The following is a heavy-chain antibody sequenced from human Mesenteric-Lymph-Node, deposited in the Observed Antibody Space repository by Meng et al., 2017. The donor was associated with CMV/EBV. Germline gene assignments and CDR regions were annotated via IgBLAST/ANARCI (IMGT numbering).Heavy chain of an antibody. Sequence: SVKVSCKASGYTLSSYDISWVRQATGQGLEWMGGFIPTLGMANYAQKFQDRVTITADKSTSTAYMEVSSLGSDDTAVYFCARDLGGMDVWGQGTTVTVSS. V-gene: IGHV1-69*10. J-gene: IGHJ6*02. CDR2: FIPTLGMA. D-gene: IGHD7-27*01. CDR3: ARDLGGMDV. CDR1: GYTLSSYD.